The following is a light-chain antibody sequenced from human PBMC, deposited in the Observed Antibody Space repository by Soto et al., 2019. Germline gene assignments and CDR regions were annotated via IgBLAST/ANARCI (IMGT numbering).Light chain of an antibody. J-gene: IGKJ1*01. Sequence: DIQMTQSPSSLSASVGDRVTITCRASQGISHFLAWYQQKPGKVPKLLIYAASILQSGVPPRFSGSGSGTEFTLTISSLQPEDVATYYCQKYNTVPRTFGQWTKVE. CDR3: QKYNTVPRT. V-gene: IGKV1-27*01. CDR2: AAS. CDR1: QGISHF.